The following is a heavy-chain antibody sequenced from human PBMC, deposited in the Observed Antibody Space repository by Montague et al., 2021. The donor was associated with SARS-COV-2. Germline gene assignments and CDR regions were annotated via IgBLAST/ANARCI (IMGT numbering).Heavy chain of an antibody. Sequence: SETLSLTCTVSGGSISNSIYYWDWIRQPPGKGLEWIGSIYYTESTYYNPSLKSRVTISIDTSKNQFSLKLSSVTAADTAVYYCARPGSGYSYGSGAFDYWGQGTLVTVSS. V-gene: IGHV4-39*01. CDR1: GGSISNSIYY. D-gene: IGHD5-18*01. CDR2: IYYTEST. CDR3: ARPGSGYSYGSGAFDY. J-gene: IGHJ4*02.